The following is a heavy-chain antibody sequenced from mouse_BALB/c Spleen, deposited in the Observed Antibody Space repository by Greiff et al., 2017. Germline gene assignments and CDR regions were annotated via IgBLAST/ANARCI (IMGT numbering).Heavy chain of an antibody. V-gene: IGHV5-6-4*01. CDR2: ISSGGSYT. J-gene: IGHJ3*01. D-gene: IGHD1-1*02. CDR1: GFTFSSYT. Sequence: EVMLVESGGGLVKPGGSLKLSCAASGFTFSSYTMSWVRQTPEKRLEWVATISSGGSYTYYPDSVKGRFTISRDNAKNTLYLQMSSLKSEDTAMYYCTREDGSYEAWFAYWGQGTLVTVSA. CDR3: TREDGSYEAWFAY.